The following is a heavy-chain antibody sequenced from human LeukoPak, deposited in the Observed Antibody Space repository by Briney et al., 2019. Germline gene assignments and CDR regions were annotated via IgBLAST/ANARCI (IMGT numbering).Heavy chain of an antibody. Sequence: ASVKVSCKASGYRFNNYGFSWVRQAPGQGLEWMGWISAYNGHTNFAQKFQGRVTMTTDTSTSTAYMDLRSLRSDDTAVYFCARDCSTTSCHFDYWGQGTLVTVSS. CDR1: GYRFNNYG. CDR3: ARDCSTTSCHFDY. J-gene: IGHJ4*02. V-gene: IGHV1-18*01. CDR2: ISAYNGHT. D-gene: IGHD2-2*01.